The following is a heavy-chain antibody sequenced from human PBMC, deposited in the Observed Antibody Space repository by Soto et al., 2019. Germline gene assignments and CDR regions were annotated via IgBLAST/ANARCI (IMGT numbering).Heavy chain of an antibody. CDR3: ARVVVVPAAMPVSNWFDP. D-gene: IGHD2-2*01. Sequence: SETLSLTCTVSGGSISSGGYYWSWIRQHPGKGLEWIGYIYYSGSTYYNPSLKSRVTISVDTSKNQFSLKLSSVTAADTAVYYCARVVVVPAAMPVSNWFDPWGQGTLVTVSS. CDR2: IYYSGST. V-gene: IGHV4-31*03. J-gene: IGHJ5*02. CDR1: GGSISSGGYY.